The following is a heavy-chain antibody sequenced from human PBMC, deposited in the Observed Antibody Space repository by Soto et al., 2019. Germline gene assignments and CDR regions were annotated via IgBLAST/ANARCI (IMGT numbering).Heavy chain of an antibody. CDR2: IYYSGST. J-gene: IGHJ3*02. V-gene: IGHV4-59*01. Sequence: PSETLSLTCTVPGGSISSYYWSWIRQPPGKGLEWIGYIYYSGSTNYNPSLKSRVTISVDTSKNQFSLKLSSVTAADTAVYYCARNSSSSDDAFDIWGQGTMVTVSS. CDR1: GGSISSYY. D-gene: IGHD6-6*01. CDR3: ARNSSSSDDAFDI.